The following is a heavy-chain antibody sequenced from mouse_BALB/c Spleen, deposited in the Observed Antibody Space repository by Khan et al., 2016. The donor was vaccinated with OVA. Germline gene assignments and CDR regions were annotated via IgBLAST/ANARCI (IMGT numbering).Heavy chain of an antibody. Sequence: EVQRVESGGGLVKPGGSLKLSCAASGFTFSTYAMSWIRQTPAKRLEWVATINSDGDYTYYPDSVTGRFTISRDNAKNTLYLQMSSLRSEDTAMYYCARSPYGNFAYWGHGTLVTVSA. CDR2: INSDGDYT. D-gene: IGHD2-1*01. J-gene: IGHJ3*01. CDR1: GFTFSTYA. CDR3: ARSPYGNFAY. V-gene: IGHV5-9-3*01.